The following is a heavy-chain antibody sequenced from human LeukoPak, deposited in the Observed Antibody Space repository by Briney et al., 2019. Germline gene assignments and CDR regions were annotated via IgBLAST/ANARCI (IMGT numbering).Heavy chain of an antibody. D-gene: IGHD3-3*01. CDR1: GGTFSSYA. J-gene: IGHJ6*02. CDR3: AREGVDYDFWSGYYPRYGMDV. CDR2: IIPIFGTA. V-gene: IGHV1-69*13. Sequence: SVKVSCKASGGTFSSYAISWVRQAPGQGLEWMGGIIPIFGTANYAQKFQGRVTITADESTSTAYMELSSLRSEDTAVYYCAREGVDYDFWSGYYPRYGMDVWGQGTTVTVSS.